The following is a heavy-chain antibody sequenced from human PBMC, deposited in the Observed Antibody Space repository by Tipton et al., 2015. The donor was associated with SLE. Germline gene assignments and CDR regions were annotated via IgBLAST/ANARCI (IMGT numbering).Heavy chain of an antibody. CDR2: ISRSGTTI. Sequence: SLRLSCAASGFIFSSYGMHWVRQAPGKGLEWLSYISRSGTTIYYADSVKGRFTISRDNAKNSLYLQMNSLRGEDTAVYYCARDKAQTGWGEHYYYGMDVWGQGTTVTVSS. J-gene: IGHJ6*02. CDR1: GFIFSSYG. CDR3: ARDKAQTGWGEHYYYGMDV. V-gene: IGHV3-48*03. D-gene: IGHD7-27*01.